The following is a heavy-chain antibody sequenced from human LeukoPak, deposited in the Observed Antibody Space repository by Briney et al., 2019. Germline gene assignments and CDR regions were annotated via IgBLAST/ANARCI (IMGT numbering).Heavy chain of an antibody. J-gene: IGHJ2*01. D-gene: IGHD6-19*01. Sequence: GASVTVSCKTSGYTFTDYDITWVRQAPGQGLEWMGRVSPYNGNTYYSQRFQDRVTITKDTSTGTAYMDLRNLRTDDTAVYYCARDGEAVAGTRLPNHWYFDLWGRGTLVTVSS. CDR3: ARDGEAVAGTRLPNHWYFDL. CDR2: VSPYNGNT. V-gene: IGHV1-18*01. CDR1: GYTFTDYD.